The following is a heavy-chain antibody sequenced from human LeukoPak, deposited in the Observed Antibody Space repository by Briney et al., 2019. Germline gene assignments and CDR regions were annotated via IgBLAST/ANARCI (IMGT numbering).Heavy chain of an antibody. D-gene: IGHD6-19*01. CDR1: GFTFSSYA. CDR2: ISGSGGST. CDR3: AKNKPPGIAVAGTGDY. J-gene: IGHJ4*02. Sequence: PGGSLRLSCAASGFTFSSYAMSWVRQAPGRGLEWVSAISGSGGSTYYADSVKGRFTISRDNSKNTLYLQMNSLRAEDTAVYYCAKNKPPGIAVAGTGDYWGQGTLVTVSS. V-gene: IGHV3-23*01.